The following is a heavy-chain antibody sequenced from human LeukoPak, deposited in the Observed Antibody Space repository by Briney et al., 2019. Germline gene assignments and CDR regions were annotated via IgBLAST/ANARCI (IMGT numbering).Heavy chain of an antibody. CDR1: GYTFTSYD. D-gene: IGHD3-22*01. V-gene: IGHV1-8*03. CDR2: MNPNSGNT. J-gene: IGHJ4*02. CDR3: ASRKYYYDSSGYLGAY. Sequence: ASVKVSCKASGYTFTSYDINWVRQATGQGLEWMGWMNPNSGNTGYAQKFQGRVTITRNTSISTAYMELSSLRSEGTAVYYCASRKYYYDSSGYLGAYWGQGTLVTVSS.